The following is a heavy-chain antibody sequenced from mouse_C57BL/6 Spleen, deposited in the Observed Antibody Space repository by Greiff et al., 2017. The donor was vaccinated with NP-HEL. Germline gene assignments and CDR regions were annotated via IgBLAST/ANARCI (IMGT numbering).Heavy chain of an antibody. D-gene: IGHD3-2*02. V-gene: IGHV1-82*01. CDR2: IYPGDGDT. J-gene: IGHJ4*01. Sequence: QVQLQQSGPELVKPGASVKISCKASGYAFSSSWMNWVKQRPGKGLEWIGRIYPGDGDTNYNGKFKGKATLTADKSSSTAYMQLSSLTSEDSAVYFCARWGAQATDAMDYWGQGTSVTVSS. CDR3: ARWGAQATDAMDY. CDR1: GYAFSSSW.